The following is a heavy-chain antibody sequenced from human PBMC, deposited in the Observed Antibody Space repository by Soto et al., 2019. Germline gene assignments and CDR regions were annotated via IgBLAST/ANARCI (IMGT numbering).Heavy chain of an antibody. V-gene: IGHV3-48*01. Sequence: GGSLRLSCAASGFTFSSYTMHWVRQGPGKGLEWVSYISSSSRTIYCADSVKGRFTISRGNAKNSLYLQMNSLRAEDTAVYYCVREYYYYYMDVWGKGTTVTVSS. J-gene: IGHJ6*03. CDR1: GFTFSSYT. CDR3: VREYYYYYMDV. CDR2: ISSSSRTI.